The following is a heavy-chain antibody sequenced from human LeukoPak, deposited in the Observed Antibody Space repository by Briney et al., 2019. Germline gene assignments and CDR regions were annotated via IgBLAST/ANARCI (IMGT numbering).Heavy chain of an antibody. CDR3: ARGLIIAAHKSSPSGYDSWFDP. J-gene: IGHJ5*02. V-gene: IGHV3-20*04. CDR2: INWNGGST. D-gene: IGHD5-12*01. Sequence: GGSLRLSCAASGFTFDDYGMSWVRQAPGKGLEWVSGINWNGGSTGYADSVKGRFTISRDNAKNSLYLQMNSLRAEDTALYYCARGLIIAAHKSSPSGYDSWFDPWGQGTLVTVSS. CDR1: GFTFDDYG.